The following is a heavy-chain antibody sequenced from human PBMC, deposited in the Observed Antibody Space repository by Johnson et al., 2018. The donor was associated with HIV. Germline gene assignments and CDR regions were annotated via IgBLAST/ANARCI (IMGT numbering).Heavy chain of an antibody. Sequence: ISGSGGSTFYADSVKGRFTISRDNSKNTLNLQMNSLRVEDTAVYYCARARWYLGGGSCCAFDIWGQGTMVTVSS. J-gene: IGHJ3*02. D-gene: IGHD2-15*01. CDR2: ISGSGGST. V-gene: IGHV3-23*01. CDR3: ARARWYLGGGSCCAFDI.